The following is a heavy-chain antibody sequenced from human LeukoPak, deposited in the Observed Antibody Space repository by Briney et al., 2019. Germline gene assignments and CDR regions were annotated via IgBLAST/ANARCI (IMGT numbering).Heavy chain of an antibody. V-gene: IGHV4-4*07. CDR2: IYTSGST. CDR1: GGSISSYY. Sequence: SETLSLTCTVSGGSISSYYWSWIRQPAGKGLEWIGRIYTSGSTNYNPSLKSRVTMSVDTSKNQFSLKLSSVTAADTAVYYCAREREDHSSGFRPHLDSWGQGTLVTVSP. CDR3: AREREDHSSGFRPHLDS. J-gene: IGHJ4*02. D-gene: IGHD3-22*01.